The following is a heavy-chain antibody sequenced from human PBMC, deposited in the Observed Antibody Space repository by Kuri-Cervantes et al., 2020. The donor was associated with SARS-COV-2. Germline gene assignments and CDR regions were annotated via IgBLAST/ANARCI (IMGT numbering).Heavy chain of an antibody. D-gene: IGHD3-3*01. J-gene: IGHJ6*03. CDR2: ISYDGSNK. CDR1: GFTFSSYG. V-gene: IGHV3-30*18. Sequence: LSLTCAASGFTFSSYGMHWVRQAPGKGLEWVAVISYDGSNKYYADSVKGRFTISRDNSKNTVYLQMNSLRAEDTAVYYCAKDGKKYYDYWSNLYANNAYRYYYMDVWGRGTTVTVSS. CDR3: AKDGKKYYDYWSNLYANNAYRYYYMDV.